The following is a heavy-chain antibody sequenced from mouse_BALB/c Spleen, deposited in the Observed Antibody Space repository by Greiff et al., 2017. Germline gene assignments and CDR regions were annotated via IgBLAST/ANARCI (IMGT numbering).Heavy chain of an antibody. D-gene: IGHD2-10*01. CDR2: IWSGGST. V-gene: IGHV2-2*02. Sequence: QVQLQQSGPGLVQPSQSLSITCTVSGFSLTSYGVHWVRQSPGKGLEWLGVIWSGGSTDYNAAFISRLSISKDNSKSQVFFKMNSLQANDTAIYYCARNLLWSYYYAMDYWGQGTSVTVSS. CDR1: GFSLTSYG. CDR3: ARNLLWSYYYAMDY. J-gene: IGHJ4*01.